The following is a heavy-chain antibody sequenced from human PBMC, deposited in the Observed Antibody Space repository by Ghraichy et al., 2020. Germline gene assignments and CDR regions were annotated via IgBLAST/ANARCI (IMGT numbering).Heavy chain of an antibody. CDR1: GFTFSSYA. Sequence: GGSLRLSCAASGFTFSSYAMSWVRQAPGKGLEWVSAISGSGGSTYYADSVKGRFTISRDNSKNTLYLQMNSLRAEDTAVYYCAKFPTPYITHIMPNYYYMDVWGKGTTVTVSS. D-gene: IGHD2-2*01. CDR2: ISGSGGST. CDR3: AKFPTPYITHIMPNYYYMDV. V-gene: IGHV3-23*01. J-gene: IGHJ6*03.